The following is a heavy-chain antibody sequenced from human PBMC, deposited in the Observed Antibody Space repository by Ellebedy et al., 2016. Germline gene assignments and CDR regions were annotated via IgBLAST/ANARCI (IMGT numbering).Heavy chain of an antibody. CDR1: GGTFNNYP. D-gene: IGHD3-9*01. J-gene: IGHJ4*02. V-gene: IGHV1-69*13. Sequence: SVKVSXXTSGGTFNNYPITWVRQAPGQGLEWMGGIVLHTVSYAQKFLGRLTITADESTSTTFMELTRLRSEDTAVYYCAKRMTGYEGLFDYWGQGTLVTVSS. CDR3: AKRMTGYEGLFDY. CDR2: IVLHTV.